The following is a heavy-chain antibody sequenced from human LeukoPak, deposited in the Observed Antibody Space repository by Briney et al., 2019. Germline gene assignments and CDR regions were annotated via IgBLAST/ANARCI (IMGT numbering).Heavy chain of an antibody. CDR1: GGSINSGAYY. J-gene: IGHJ4*02. D-gene: IGHD3-10*01. V-gene: IGHV4-30-4*08. CDR3: GRAYGSGSYYPVKY. Sequence: SETLSLTCTVSGGSINSGAYYWNWIRQHPGKGLEWIGYIHYSGSTYYNPSLKSRVTISAVTSKNQFSLKLNSVTVADTAVYYCGRAYGSGSYYPVKYWGQGTLVTVSS. CDR2: IHYSGST.